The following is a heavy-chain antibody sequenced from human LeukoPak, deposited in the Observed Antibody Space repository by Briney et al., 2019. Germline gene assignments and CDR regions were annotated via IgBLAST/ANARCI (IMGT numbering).Heavy chain of an antibody. CDR1: GFTFSSYS. V-gene: IGHV3-23*01. CDR3: AKDPSEKDTAMVILDY. J-gene: IGHJ4*02. D-gene: IGHD5-18*01. CDR2: ISGSGGST. Sequence: LPGGSLRLSCAASGFTFSSYSMNWVRQAAGKGLEWVSAISGSGGSTYYADSVKGRFTISRDNSKNTLYLQMNSLRAEDTAVYYCAKDPSEKDTAMVILDYWGQGTLVTVSS.